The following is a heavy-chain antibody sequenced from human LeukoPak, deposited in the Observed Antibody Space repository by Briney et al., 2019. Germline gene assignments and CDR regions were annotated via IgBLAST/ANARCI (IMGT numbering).Heavy chain of an antibody. D-gene: IGHD2-2*01. Sequence: SETLSLTCTVSGGSISSSSHYWGWLRQPPGKGPEWIGSLYYSGSTYYNPSLKSRVTISVDTSKNQFSLKLSSVTATDTAVYYCARHDCTTTSCLYFYGMDVWGQGTRSPSP. CDR2: LYYSGST. CDR3: ARHDCTTTSCLYFYGMDV. J-gene: IGHJ6*02. V-gene: IGHV4-39*01. CDR1: GGSISSSSHY.